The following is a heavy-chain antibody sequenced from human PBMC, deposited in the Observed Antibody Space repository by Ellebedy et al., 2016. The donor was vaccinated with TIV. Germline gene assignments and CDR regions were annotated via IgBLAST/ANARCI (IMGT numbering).Heavy chain of an antibody. CDR2: IYTSGST. CDR3: AREVGSSWYKDAFDI. Sequence: SETLSLXCTVSGGSISSYYWSWIRQPAGKGLEWIGRIYTSGSTNYNPSLKSRVTMSVDTSKNQFSLKLSSVTAADTAVYYCAREVGSSWYKDAFDIWGQGTMVTVSS. V-gene: IGHV4-4*07. J-gene: IGHJ3*02. CDR1: GGSISSYY. D-gene: IGHD6-13*01.